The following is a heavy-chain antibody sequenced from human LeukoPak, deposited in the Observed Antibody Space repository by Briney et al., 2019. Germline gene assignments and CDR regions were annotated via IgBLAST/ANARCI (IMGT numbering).Heavy chain of an antibody. Sequence: SETLSLTCTVSGASISDYYWSWVRQPPGKGLEWIAYIYHTGTTKYNPSLKSRVTISVDTSENQFSLKLSSVTAADTAVYYCARTYGPFYHSMDVWGTGTTVTVSS. V-gene: IGHV4-59*01. D-gene: IGHD3-10*01. CDR3: ARTYGPFYHSMDV. CDR1: GASISDYY. CDR2: IYHTGTT. J-gene: IGHJ6*03.